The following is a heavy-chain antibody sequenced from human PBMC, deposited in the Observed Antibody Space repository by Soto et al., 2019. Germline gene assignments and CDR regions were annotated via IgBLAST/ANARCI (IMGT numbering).Heavy chain of an antibody. CDR3: AKVRVACILIAFGPHAPFDF. V-gene: IGHV3-23*01. Sequence: PGGSLRLSCAASGFTFSSYAMSWARQAPGKGLEWVSAISGSGGSTYYAASVKGRFTISRDNSKNTMYLQMNSLTAEDTAVYYCAKVRVACILIAFGPHAPFDFWGHGTLVTVSS. CDR2: ISGSGGST. J-gene: IGHJ4*01. D-gene: IGHD3-16*01. CDR1: GFTFSSYA.